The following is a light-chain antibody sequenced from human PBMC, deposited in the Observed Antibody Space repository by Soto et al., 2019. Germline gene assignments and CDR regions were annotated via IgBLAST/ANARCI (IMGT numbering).Light chain of an antibody. CDR1: SSDIGYYYY. Sequence: QSVLTQPAAVSGSPGQSITISCTGTSSDIGYYYYVSWYQQYPGKAPKLMIYELTRRPSGVSNRFSGSKSGNTASLTISGLQAEDEADYYCSSYTSSSTWVFGGGTQLTVL. V-gene: IGLV2-14*01. J-gene: IGLJ3*02. CDR2: ELT. CDR3: SSYTSSSTWV.